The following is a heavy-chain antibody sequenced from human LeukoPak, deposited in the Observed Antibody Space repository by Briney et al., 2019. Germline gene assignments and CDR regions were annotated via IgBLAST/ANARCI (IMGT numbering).Heavy chain of an antibody. Sequence: GRSLRLSCAASGFTCSSYAMHWVRQAPGKGLEWVAVISYDGSNKYYEDSVKGRFTISRDNSKNTLYLQMNSLRAEDTAVYYCARVRYYDSSGYYYDYWGQGTLVTVSS. CDR2: ISYDGSNK. D-gene: IGHD3-22*01. V-gene: IGHV3-30*01. CDR3: ARVRYYDSSGYYYDY. CDR1: GFTCSSYA. J-gene: IGHJ4*02.